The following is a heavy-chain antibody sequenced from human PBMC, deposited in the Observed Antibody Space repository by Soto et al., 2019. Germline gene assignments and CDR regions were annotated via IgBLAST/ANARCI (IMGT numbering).Heavy chain of an antibody. CDR1: GFTFSSYG. CDR3: ARDKTPRGTRNWFDP. CDR2: IWYDGSNK. Sequence: PGGSLRLSCAASGFTFSSYGMHWVRQAPGKGLEWVAVIWYDGSNKYYADSVKGRFTISRDNSKNTLYLQMNSLRAEDTAVYYCARDKTPRGTRNWFDPRGQGTLVTVSS. D-gene: IGHD3-10*01. J-gene: IGHJ5*02. V-gene: IGHV3-33*01.